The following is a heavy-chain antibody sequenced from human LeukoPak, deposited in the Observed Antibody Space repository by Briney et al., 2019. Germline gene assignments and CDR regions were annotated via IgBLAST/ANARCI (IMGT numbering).Heavy chain of an antibody. J-gene: IGHJ4*02. CDR2: ISWNSGSI. CDR1: GFTFDDYA. CDR3: AKGAKDYYDSSGYYDY. D-gene: IGHD3-22*01. Sequence: GGSLRLSCAASGFTFDDYAMHWVRQAPGKGLEWVSGISWNSGSIGYADSVKGRFTISRDNAENSLYLQMNSLRAEDMALYYCAKGAKDYYDSSGYYDYWGQGTLVTVSS. V-gene: IGHV3-9*03.